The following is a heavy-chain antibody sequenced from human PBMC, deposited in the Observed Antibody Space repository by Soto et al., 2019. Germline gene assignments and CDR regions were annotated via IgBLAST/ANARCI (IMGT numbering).Heavy chain of an antibody. D-gene: IGHD5-18*01. CDR1: GFTFSSYA. Sequence: GGSLRLSCAASGFTFSSYAMHWVRQAPGKGLEWVAVISYDGSNKYYADSVKGRFTISRDNSKNTLYLQMNSLRAEDTAVYYCARDMRGDSYGSGHYGMDVWGQGTTVPVAS. CDR2: ISYDGSNK. CDR3: ARDMRGDSYGSGHYGMDV. V-gene: IGHV3-30-3*01. J-gene: IGHJ6*02.